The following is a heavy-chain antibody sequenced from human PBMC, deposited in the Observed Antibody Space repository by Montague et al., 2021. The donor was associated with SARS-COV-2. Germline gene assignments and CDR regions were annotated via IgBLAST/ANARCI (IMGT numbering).Heavy chain of an antibody. CDR3: ARDSGDSHDDYYFDL. J-gene: IGHJ5*02. CDR1: GFNFNIRA. V-gene: IGHV3-30*04. CDR2: ISDDGRQR. Sequence: SLRLSCAASGFNFNIRAIHWVRQAPGKGLEWVAVISDDGRQRFYSDSVKGRFTISRDNSNNTLYLQLNSLKYEDTAVYFCARDSGDSHDDYYFDLWGQGTLVTVSS. D-gene: IGHD4-17*01.